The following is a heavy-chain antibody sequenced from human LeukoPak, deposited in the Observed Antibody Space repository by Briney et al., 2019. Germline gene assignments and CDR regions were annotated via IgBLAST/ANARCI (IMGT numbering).Heavy chain of an antibody. CDR2: IYYSGTT. CDR1: GGSISSYY. J-gene: IGHJ4*02. D-gene: IGHD3-10*01. CDR3: ARDPRSGNYLDY. V-gene: IGHV4-59*01. Sequence: SETLSLTCTVSGGSISSYYWSWIRQPPGKGLEWIGYIYYSGTTSYNPSLKSRVTISVDTSKNQFSLKLTSVTAADTAVYYCARDPRSGNYLDYWGQGTLVTVSS.